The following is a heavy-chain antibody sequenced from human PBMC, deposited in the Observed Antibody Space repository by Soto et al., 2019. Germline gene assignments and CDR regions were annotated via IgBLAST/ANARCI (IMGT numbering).Heavy chain of an antibody. CDR2: VNGDSGNT. CDR1: GYTFTNYG. V-gene: IGHV1-18*01. CDR3: SRGSGLNDGSDL. J-gene: IGHJ3*01. Sequence: QVHLVQSGAEVKSPGASVKISCKTSGYTFTNYGITWVRQAPGQGLEWVGWVNGDSGNTNYAPKMECRVTMTTDASTSTADMELRRLRSDDTGVYYCSRGSGLNDGSDLWGQGTVVTV.